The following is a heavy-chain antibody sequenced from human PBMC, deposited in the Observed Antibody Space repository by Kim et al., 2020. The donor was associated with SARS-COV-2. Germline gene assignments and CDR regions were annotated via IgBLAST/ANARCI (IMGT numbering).Heavy chain of an antibody. V-gene: IGHV3-23*01. J-gene: IGHJ4*02. Sequence: RLTISRDNAKNTLYLQMNSLGAEDTAVYYCAKGRAGGYCSGGSCYSGIDYWGQGTLVTVSS. D-gene: IGHD2-15*01. CDR3: AKGRAGGYCSGGSCYSGIDY.